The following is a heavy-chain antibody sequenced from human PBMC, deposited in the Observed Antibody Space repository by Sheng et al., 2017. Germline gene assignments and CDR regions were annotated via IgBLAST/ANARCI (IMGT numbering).Heavy chain of an antibody. Sequence: QVQLVQSGAEVKKPGSSVKVSCKASGGTFSSYAFSWVRQAPGQGHEWMGMIIPLFGTVNYAQKFQDRVAITTDDSTNTAYMELSSLRSEDTAVYYCARGTYYNDSTAYLGPFDYWGQGTLVTVSS. D-gene: IGHD3-22*01. CDR2: IIPLFGTV. CDR1: GGTFSSYA. CDR3: ARGTYYNDSTAYLGPFDY. V-gene: IGHV1-69*05. J-gene: IGHJ4*02.